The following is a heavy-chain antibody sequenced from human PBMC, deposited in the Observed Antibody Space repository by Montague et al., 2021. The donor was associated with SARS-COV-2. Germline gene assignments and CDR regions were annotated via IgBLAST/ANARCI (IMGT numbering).Heavy chain of an antibody. CDR2: INHSGSI. CDR3: ARGAPTITMIVVVFTGAGWYFDL. J-gene: IGHJ2*01. D-gene: IGHD3-22*01. Sequence: SETLSLTCAVYSGSFSDYYWTWIRQPPGKRLEWIGEINHSGSINYNPSLKSRVSISVDTSKNQFSLKLTSVTAADTAVYYCARGAPTITMIVVVFTGAGWYFDLWGRGTLVTVSS. V-gene: IGHV4-34*01. CDR1: SGSFSDYY.